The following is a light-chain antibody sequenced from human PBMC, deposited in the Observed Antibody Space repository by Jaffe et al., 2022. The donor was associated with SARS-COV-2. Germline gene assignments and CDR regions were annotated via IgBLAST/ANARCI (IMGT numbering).Light chain of an antibody. V-gene: IGKV1-39*01. CDR1: QSISNY. Sequence: DIQMTQSPSSLSASVGDRVTITCRASQSISNYLNWYQQKPGKAPNLLMYAASSLESGVPSRFSGSGSGTDFTLTISSLQPEDFATYYCQQTYSAPPYTFGQGTKVEIK. J-gene: IGKJ2*01. CDR2: AAS. CDR3: QQTYSAPPYT.